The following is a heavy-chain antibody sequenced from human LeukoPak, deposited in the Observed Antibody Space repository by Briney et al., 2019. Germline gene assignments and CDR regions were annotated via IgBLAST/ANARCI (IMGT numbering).Heavy chain of an antibody. CDR2: ISYDGSNK. J-gene: IGHJ4*02. CDR3: ARFRTWGDKAFDY. Sequence: PGRSLRLSCAASGFTFSSYGMHWVRQAPGKGLEWVTVISYDGSNKYYADSVKGRFTISRDNSKNTLYLQMNSLRAEDTAVYYCARFRTWGDKAFDYWGQGTLVTVSS. CDR1: GFTFSSYG. V-gene: IGHV3-30*03. D-gene: IGHD2-21*02.